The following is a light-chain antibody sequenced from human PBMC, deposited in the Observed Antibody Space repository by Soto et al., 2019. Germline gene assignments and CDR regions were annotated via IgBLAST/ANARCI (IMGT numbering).Light chain of an antibody. J-gene: IGKJ5*01. CDR3: QQSYSNPIT. CDR1: QSISTY. Sequence: IQMTQSPASLSASVGDTVTITCRPSQSISTYLNWYQQKPGKAPNLLIYTTSSLHSGVPSRFSGSGSGTDFTLTISSLQPEDFATYYCQQSYSNPITFGQGTRLEIK. CDR2: TTS. V-gene: IGKV1-39*01.